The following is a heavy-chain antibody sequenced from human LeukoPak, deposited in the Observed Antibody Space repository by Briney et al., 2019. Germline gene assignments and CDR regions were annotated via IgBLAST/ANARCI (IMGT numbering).Heavy chain of an antibody. V-gene: IGHV3-20*04. CDR1: GFTFDDYG. Sequence: GGSLRLSCAASGFTFDDYGMSWVRHAPGKGLEWVSGINWNGGSTGYADPVKGRFTISRDNAKNSLYLQMNSLRAEDTALYYCARGRTSGWYTFDYWGQGTLVTVSS. CDR3: ARGRTSGWYTFDY. CDR2: INWNGGST. J-gene: IGHJ4*02. D-gene: IGHD6-19*01.